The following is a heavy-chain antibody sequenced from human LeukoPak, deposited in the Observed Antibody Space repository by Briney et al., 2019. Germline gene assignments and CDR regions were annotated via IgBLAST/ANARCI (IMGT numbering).Heavy chain of an antibody. J-gene: IGHJ4*02. D-gene: IGHD1-26*01. Sequence: PSETLSLTCTLTGGSFSTYYWSWIRQTPGKGLEWIGHFYYSGSTNYNPSIKSRVTISVDTSRDQFSLKLTSVSAADTAVYYCARGQGGNYYLNYFDYWGQGALVTVSS. CDR1: GGSFSTYY. V-gene: IGHV4-59*01. CDR2: FYYSGST. CDR3: ARGQGGNYYLNYFDY.